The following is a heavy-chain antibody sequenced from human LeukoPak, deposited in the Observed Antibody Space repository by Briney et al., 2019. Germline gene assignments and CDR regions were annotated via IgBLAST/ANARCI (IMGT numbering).Heavy chain of an antibody. V-gene: IGHV1-2*02. CDR2: INPQSGDT. CDR3: ARGGKSELGTCDH. CDR1: GYTFTGYY. J-gene: IGHJ4*02. Sequence: APVKVSCKASGYTFTGYYMHWVRQAPGQGLEWMGWINPQSGDTNYAQKFQGRVTMTWDTSISSVYMELSSLRFDDTAVYYCARGGKSELGTCDHWGQGTLVTVSS. D-gene: IGHD7-27*01.